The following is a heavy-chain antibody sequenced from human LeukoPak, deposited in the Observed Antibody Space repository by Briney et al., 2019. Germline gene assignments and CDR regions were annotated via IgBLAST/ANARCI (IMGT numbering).Heavy chain of an antibody. Sequence: PGGSLRLSCGASGFTFSNYGMLWVRQAPGKGLDWVAFIRYDGNNKLYADSVKGRFTISRDNSKNTLYLHINSLRAEDTAVYYCAKSIPAIAVAVSTRQWGQGALVTVSS. CDR3: AKSIPAIAVAVSTRQ. D-gene: IGHD6-19*01. CDR1: GFTFSNYG. CDR2: IRYDGNNK. J-gene: IGHJ4*02. V-gene: IGHV3-30*02.